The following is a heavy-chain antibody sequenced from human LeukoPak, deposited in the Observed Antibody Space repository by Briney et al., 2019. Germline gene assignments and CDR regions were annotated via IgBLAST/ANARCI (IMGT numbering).Heavy chain of an antibody. CDR2: IRYDGSNK. V-gene: IGHV3-30*02. CDR1: GFTFSSYG. J-gene: IGHJ4*02. Sequence: GGSLRLSCAASGFTFSSYGMHWVRQAPGKGLEWVAFIRYDGSNKYYADSAKGRFTISRDNSKNTLHLQMNSLRAEDTAVYYCANQLGYCSSTSCFDYWGQGTLVTVSS. D-gene: IGHD2-2*01. CDR3: ANQLGYCSSTSCFDY.